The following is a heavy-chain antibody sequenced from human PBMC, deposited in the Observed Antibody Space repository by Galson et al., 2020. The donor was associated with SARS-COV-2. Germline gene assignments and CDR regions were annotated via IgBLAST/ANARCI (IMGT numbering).Heavy chain of an antibody. CDR2: INPNSGGT. Sequence: VRQAPGQGLEWMGWINPNSGGTILAERFQGRVTMTTDTSISTAYMELSSLRSDDTAVYYCLRVYYGDFMDYWGQGTLVTVSS. J-gene: IGHJ4*02. CDR3: LRVYYGDFMDY. V-gene: IGHV1-2*02. D-gene: IGHD4-17*01.